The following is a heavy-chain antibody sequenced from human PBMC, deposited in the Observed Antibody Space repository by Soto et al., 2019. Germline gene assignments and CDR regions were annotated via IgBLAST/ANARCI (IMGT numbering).Heavy chain of an antibody. CDR3: ARVDFGGNSYYFDY. Sequence: SETLSLTCNVSGGPISGDYYWTWIRQPPGKGLEWIGYIFYSGSTYYNPSLKSRVTMSVDTSKNQFSLRLSSVTAADTAVYYCARVDFGGNSYYFDYWGQGTPVTVSS. CDR1: GGPISGDYY. J-gene: IGHJ4*02. CDR2: IFYSGST. D-gene: IGHD1-7*01. V-gene: IGHV4-30-4*01.